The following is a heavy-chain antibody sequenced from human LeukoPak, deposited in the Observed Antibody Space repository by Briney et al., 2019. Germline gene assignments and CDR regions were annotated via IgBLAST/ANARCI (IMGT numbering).Heavy chain of an antibody. V-gene: IGHV3-15*01. CDR3: TTDDPRWYAY. Sequence: KPGGSLRLSCAASGFAFSNAWLSWVRQAPGKGLEWVGRIKSKTDGGTTDYAAPVKGRFTISRDDSKTTLYLQMNSLKTEDTAVYYCTTDDPRWYAYWGQGTLVTVSS. CDR1: GFAFSNAW. CDR2: IKSKTDGGTT. J-gene: IGHJ4*02. D-gene: IGHD6-13*01.